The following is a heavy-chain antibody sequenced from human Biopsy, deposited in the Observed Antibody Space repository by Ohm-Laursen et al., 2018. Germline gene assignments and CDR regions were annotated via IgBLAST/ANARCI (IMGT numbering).Heavy chain of an antibody. D-gene: IGHD1-1*01. CDR3: ARTRAHNFGALEF. Sequence: TQTLTLTCRFSGFSLSSTGMRIRWVRQPPGTALECLGRIDWDDDKFYSPSLETRLSLSKDTTTNQVVLTLTDVDPEDTATYYCARTRAHNFGALEFWGQGMLVTVSS. J-gene: IGHJ4*01. CDR2: IDWDDDK. CDR1: GFSLSSTGMR. V-gene: IGHV2-70*04.